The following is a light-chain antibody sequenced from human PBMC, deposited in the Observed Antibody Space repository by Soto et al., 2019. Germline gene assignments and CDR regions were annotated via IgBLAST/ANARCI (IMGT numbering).Light chain of an antibody. CDR1: QSISSY. Sequence: DIQMTQSPSSLSASVGDRVTITCRASQSISSYLNWYQQKPGKAPHILIYAASSLQSGVPSRFSGSGSGTDFTLTISSLQPEDFATYYCQQSYSTPATFGQGTKLEIK. CDR3: QQSYSTPAT. V-gene: IGKV1-39*01. CDR2: AAS. J-gene: IGKJ2*01.